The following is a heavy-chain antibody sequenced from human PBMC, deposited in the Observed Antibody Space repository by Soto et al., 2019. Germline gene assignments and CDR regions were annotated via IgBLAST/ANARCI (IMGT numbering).Heavy chain of an antibody. CDR3: AKEGLYKTLDY. V-gene: IGHV3-30*18. CDR1: GFTFKSYG. D-gene: IGHD1-1*01. J-gene: IGHJ4*02. CDR2: ISYDGNNK. Sequence: GGSLRLSCAVSGFTFKSYGMHWVRQAPGKGLEWVAVISYDGNNKYYADSVKGRFTISRDIPKNTLYLQLNSLRAEDTAVYYCAKEGLYKTLDYWGQGTLVTVSS.